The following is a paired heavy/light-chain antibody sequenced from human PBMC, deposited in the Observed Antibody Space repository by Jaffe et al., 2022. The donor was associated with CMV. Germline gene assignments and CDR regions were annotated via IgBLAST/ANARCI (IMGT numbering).Heavy chain of an antibody. CDR3: ARDRFGSYGGNSALDS. CDR2: ISTYNGNT. D-gene: IGHD5-18*01. J-gene: IGHJ4*02. Sequence: QVQLVQSGAEVKKPGASVKVSCKASGYSFRTYGITWVRQAPGQGLEWMGWISTYNGNTYYAQKLQGRVTVTTDTSTSTGYMELRSLRSDDTAVYYCARDRFGSYGGNSALDSWGQGTLVTVSS. CDR1: GYSFRTYG. V-gene: IGHV1-18*01.
Light chain of an antibody. Sequence: EIVLTQSPGTLSLSPGERATLSCRASQSVSSSYLAWYQQKPGQAPRLLVYGTSNRATGISDRFSGSGSGTDFTLTISRLEPEDFAVYYCQQYGNSPFTFGPGTKVDIK. CDR1: QSVSSSY. V-gene: IGKV3-20*01. J-gene: IGKJ3*01. CDR2: GTS. CDR3: QQYGNSPFT.